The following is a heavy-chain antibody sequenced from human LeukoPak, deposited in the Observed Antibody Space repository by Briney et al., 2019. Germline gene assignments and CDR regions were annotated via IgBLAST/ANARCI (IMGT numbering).Heavy chain of an antibody. J-gene: IGHJ3*02. CDR3: AKGRIAYYDSSDAFDI. Sequence: PGGSLRLSCPVSGFTVSSNSMSWVRQAPGKGLEWVSFIYSGTTHYSDSVKGRFTISRDNSKNTLYLQMNSLRAEDTAVYYCAKGRIAYYDSSDAFDIWGQGTMVTDSS. CDR2: IYSGTT. CDR1: GFTVSSNS. D-gene: IGHD3-22*01. V-gene: IGHV3-53*01.